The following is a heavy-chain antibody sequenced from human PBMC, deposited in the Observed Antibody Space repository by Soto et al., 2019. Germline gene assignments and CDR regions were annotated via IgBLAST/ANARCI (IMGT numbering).Heavy chain of an antibody. CDR1: GGSISSYY. J-gene: IGHJ5*02. V-gene: IGHV4-59*01. CDR3: ARDLRDYDILTGYSKGAEFDP. Sequence: LSLTCTVSGGSISSYYWSWIRQPPGKGLEWIGYIYYSGSTNYNPSLKSRVTISVDTSKNQFSLKLSSVTAADTAVYYCARDLRDYDILTGYSKGAEFDPWGQGTLVTVS. D-gene: IGHD3-9*01. CDR2: IYYSGST.